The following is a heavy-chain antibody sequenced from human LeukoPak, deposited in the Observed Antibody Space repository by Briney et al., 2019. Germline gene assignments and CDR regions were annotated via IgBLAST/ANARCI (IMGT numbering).Heavy chain of an antibody. J-gene: IGHJ4*02. Sequence: GGSLRLSCAASGFTFSSYAMSWVRQAPGKGLEWVSAISGSGDSTYYADSVKGRFTVSRDNSEQTLYLQVNSLRAEDTAVYYCSYDTTGPEDYWGQGTLVTVSS. V-gene: IGHV3-23*01. CDR1: GFTFSSYA. D-gene: IGHD3-22*01. CDR2: ISGSGDST. CDR3: SYDTTGPEDY.